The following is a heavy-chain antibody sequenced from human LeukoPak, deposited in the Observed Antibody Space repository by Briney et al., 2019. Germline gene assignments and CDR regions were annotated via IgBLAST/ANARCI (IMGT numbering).Heavy chain of an antibody. CDR1: GGSISSYY. CDR3: AREPVYCGGDCADAFDI. CDR2: IYTSGRT. V-gene: IGHV4-4*07. J-gene: IGHJ3*02. Sequence: PSESVSLTCTVSGGSISSYYWSWIRQPAGKGLEWIGRIYTSGRTNYNPSLKSRVTISVDKSKNQFSLKLSSVTAADTAVYYCAREPVYCGGDCADAFDIWGQGTMVHVSS. D-gene: IGHD2-21*02.